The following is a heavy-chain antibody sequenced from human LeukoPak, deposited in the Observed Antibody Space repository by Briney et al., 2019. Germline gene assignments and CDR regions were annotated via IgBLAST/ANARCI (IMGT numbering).Heavy chain of an antibody. CDR3: ARGSYYDSSGYYKYYFDY. CDR1: GGTFSSYA. V-gene: IGHV1-69*13. J-gene: IGHJ4*02. D-gene: IGHD3-22*01. Sequence: SVKVSCKASGGTFSSYAISWVRQAPGQGLEWMGGNIPIFGTANYAQKFQGRVTITADESTSTAYMELSSLGSEDTAGYYCARGSYYDSSGYYKYYFDYWGQGTLVTVSS. CDR2: NIPIFGTA.